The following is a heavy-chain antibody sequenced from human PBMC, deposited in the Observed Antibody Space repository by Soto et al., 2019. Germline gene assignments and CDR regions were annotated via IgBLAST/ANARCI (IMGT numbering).Heavy chain of an antibody. CDR1: GYNFNIYW. V-gene: IGHV5-51*01. CDR2: IYPGDSDT. CDR3: AKDLSLRAAARYNWFDP. Sequence: GESLNISCKGSGYNFNIYWIAWVRHMPGKGLEWMGIIYPGDSDTRYSPSFQGQVTISVDKSINTAYLQWSSLRAEDTAVYYCAKDLSLRAAARYNWFDPWGQGTLVTVSS. J-gene: IGHJ5*02. D-gene: IGHD6-13*01.